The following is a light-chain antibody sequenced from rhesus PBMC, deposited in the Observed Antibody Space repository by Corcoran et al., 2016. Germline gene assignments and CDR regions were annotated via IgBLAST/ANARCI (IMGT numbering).Light chain of an antibody. Sequence: QAAPTQSPSVSGSPGQSVTFTCTGTTNDIGGYKRVSWYQHHPGKAPKVIIYEVTKRPSGVSGRFSGSKSGNTASLTISGLQAEDEADYYCISYSTNNTYIFGSGTRLTVL. CDR2: EVT. CDR3: ISYSTNNTYI. CDR1: TNDIGGYKR. V-gene: IGLV2-13*03. J-gene: IGLJ1*01.